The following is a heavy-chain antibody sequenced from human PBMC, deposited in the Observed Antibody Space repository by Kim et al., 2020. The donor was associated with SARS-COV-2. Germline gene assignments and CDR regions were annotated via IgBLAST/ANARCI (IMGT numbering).Heavy chain of an antibody. D-gene: IGHD6-13*01. V-gene: IGHV1-18*01. Sequence: YAQKLQGRVTMTTDTSTSTAYMELRSLRSDDTAVYYCASTRTIAGWYFDYWGQGTLVTVSS. CDR3: ASTRTIAGWYFDY. J-gene: IGHJ4*02.